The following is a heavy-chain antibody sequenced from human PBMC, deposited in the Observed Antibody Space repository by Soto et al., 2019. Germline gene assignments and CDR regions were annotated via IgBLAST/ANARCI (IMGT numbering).Heavy chain of an antibody. J-gene: IGHJ6*02. V-gene: IGHV1-69*01. CDR1: EATLGSYV. Sequence: QVQLVQSGAEVKKPGPSVKVSCKALEATLGSYVISWVQQPPGQGLEGMGGIIPISDTTNYPQKFQGRVTITADESTSTAYMELSSLRSEDTAVYYCARSQGSSTSLEIYYYYYYGMDVWGQGTTVTVSS. CDR2: IIPISDTT. CDR3: ARSQGSSTSLEIYYYYYYGMDV. D-gene: IGHD2-2*01.